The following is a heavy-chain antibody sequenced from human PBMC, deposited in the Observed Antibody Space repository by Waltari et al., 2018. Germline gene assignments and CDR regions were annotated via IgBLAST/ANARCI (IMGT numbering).Heavy chain of an antibody. CDR2: VSDSGVIT. V-gene: IGHV3-23*01. Sequence: EVHLLESGGGLAQPGGSLRLSCAASGFNFFSYVMGWVRQAPGKGLEWVSGVSDSGVITKYADSVKGRFTVSRDNSKNTVFLQLNSLRAEDTAIYYCARHLYSIDYLELGNWGQGTLVTVSS. CDR3: ARHLYSIDYLELGN. CDR1: GFNFFSYV. J-gene: IGHJ4*02. D-gene: IGHD3-22*01.